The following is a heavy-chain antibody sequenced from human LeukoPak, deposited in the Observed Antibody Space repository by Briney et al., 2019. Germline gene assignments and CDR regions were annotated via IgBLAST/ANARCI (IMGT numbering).Heavy chain of an antibody. CDR3: ARARNYYDSSGFYYEGDAFDI. CDR1: GGSISSYY. CDR2: IHYSGST. J-gene: IGHJ3*02. D-gene: IGHD3-22*01. V-gene: IGHV4-59*01. Sequence: SETLSLTCTVSGGSISSYYWSWIRQPPGKGLERIGYIHYSGSTNYNPSLKSRVSISTDTSKNQFSLKLSSVTAADTAVYYCARARNYYDSSGFYYEGDAFDIWGQGTMVTVSS.